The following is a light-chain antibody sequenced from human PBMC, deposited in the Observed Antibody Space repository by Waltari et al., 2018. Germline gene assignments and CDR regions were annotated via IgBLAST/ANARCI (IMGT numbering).Light chain of an antibody. CDR3: QHYNNYSGT. Sequence: DIQMTQSPSTLSASVGDTVTITCRASQTVRAWLAWYQQKPGNAPKLLIYKASNLKSGVPSRFSGSGSGTEFTLTISSLQPDDFATYYCQHYNNYSGTFGQGTRVELK. J-gene: IGKJ1*01. CDR1: QTVRAW. CDR2: KAS. V-gene: IGKV1-5*03.